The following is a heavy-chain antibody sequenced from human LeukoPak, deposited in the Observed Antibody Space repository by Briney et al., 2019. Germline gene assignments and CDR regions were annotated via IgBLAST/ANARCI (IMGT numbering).Heavy chain of an antibody. V-gene: IGHV4-59*01. CDR2: IYYSGST. CDR1: GGSISSYY. D-gene: IGHD3-22*01. CDR3: ARGDSSGYPTGY. J-gene: IGHJ4*02. Sequence: PSETLSLTCTVSGGSISSYYWSWIRQPPGKGLEWIGYIYYSGSTNYNPSLKSRVTISVDTSKNQFSLKLSSVTAADTAVYYCARGDSSGYPTGYWGQGTLVIVSS.